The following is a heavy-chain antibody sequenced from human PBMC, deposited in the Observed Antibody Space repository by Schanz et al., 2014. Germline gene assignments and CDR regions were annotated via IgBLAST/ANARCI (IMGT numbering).Heavy chain of an antibody. D-gene: IGHD2-15*01. V-gene: IGHV3-30*04. CDR2: TNGDGTNA. Sequence: QVQLVESGGGVVQPGRSLRLSCAASGFTFSSYAMHWVRQVPGKGLEWVSCTNGDGTNAKYADSVKGRFTISRDNAKKTLYLQMNSLRAEDTAVYYCARDRGYCSGGSCLTFDYWGQGTLVTVSS. CDR1: GFTFSSYA. CDR3: ARDRGYCSGGSCLTFDY. J-gene: IGHJ4*02.